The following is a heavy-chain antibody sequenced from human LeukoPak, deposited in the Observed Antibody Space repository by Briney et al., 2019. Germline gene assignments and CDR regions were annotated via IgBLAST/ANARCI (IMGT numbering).Heavy chain of an antibody. CDR1: GFTVSSNY. CDR3: ACPRRRGYSYGFFPLDY. V-gene: IGHV3-66*02. J-gene: IGHJ4*02. Sequence: GWSLRLSCAASGFTVSSNYMSWVRQAPWKGLEWVSVIYNGGSTYYADSVKGRFTISRENYKNMLYLQMNSMRAEDTDVYYCACPRRRGYSYGFFPLDYWGQGTLVTVSS. D-gene: IGHD5-18*01. CDR2: IYNGGST.